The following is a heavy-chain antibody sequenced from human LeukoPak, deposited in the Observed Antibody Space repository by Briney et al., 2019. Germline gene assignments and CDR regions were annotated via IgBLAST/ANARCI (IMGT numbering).Heavy chain of an antibody. V-gene: IGHV3-30*02. Sequence: GGSLRLSCAASGFIFSNYGMHWVRHSPDKWLEWVTFIRFDGSTQYYADSVKGRFTISRDNSKDTLYLQMSSLRLEDTGVYYCATEGGDGSPFDYWGQGILVTVSS. CDR2: IRFDGSTQ. D-gene: IGHD5-24*01. CDR1: GFIFSNYG. J-gene: IGHJ4*02. CDR3: ATEGGDGSPFDY.